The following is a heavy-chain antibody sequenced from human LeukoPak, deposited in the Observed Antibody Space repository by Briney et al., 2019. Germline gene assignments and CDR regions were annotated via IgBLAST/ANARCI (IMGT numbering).Heavy chain of an antibody. Sequence: PGGXLRLSCAASGFTFSDYYMSWLRQAPGKGLEWVSYISSSGSTIYYADSVKGRFTISRDNAKNSLYLQMNSLRAEDTAVYYCARVWRSGGVFDIWGQGTMVTVSS. CDR1: GFTFSDYY. D-gene: IGHD2-8*02. CDR2: ISSSGSTI. CDR3: ARVWRSGGVFDI. J-gene: IGHJ3*02. V-gene: IGHV3-11*04.